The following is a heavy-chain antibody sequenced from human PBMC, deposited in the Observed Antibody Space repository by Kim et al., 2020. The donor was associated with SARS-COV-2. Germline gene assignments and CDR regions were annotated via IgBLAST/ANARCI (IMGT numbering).Heavy chain of an antibody. J-gene: IGHJ6*02. Sequence: QGRVTMTRDTSTSTVYMELGSLRSEDTAVYYCAREIAAGYYYYGMDVWGQGTTVTVSS. D-gene: IGHD6-13*01. V-gene: IGHV1-46*01. CDR3: AREIAAGYYYYGMDV.